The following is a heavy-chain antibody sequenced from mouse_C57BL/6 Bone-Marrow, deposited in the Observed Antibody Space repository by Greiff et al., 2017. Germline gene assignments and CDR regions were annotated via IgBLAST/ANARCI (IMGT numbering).Heavy chain of an antibody. J-gene: IGHJ1*03. CDR2: IDPSDSET. V-gene: IGHV1-52*01. CDR1: GYTFTSYW. D-gene: IGHD1-1*01. CDR3: ARGDYGSRHWYFDV. Sequence: QVHVKQPGAELVRPGSSVKLSCKASGYTFTSYWMHWVKQRPIQGLEWIGNIDPSDSETHYNQKFKDKATLTVDKSSSTAYMQLSSLTSEDSAVYYCARGDYGSRHWYFDVWGTGTTVTVSS.